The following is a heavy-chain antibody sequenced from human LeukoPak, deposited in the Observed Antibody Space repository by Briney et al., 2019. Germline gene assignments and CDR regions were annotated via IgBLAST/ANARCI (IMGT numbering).Heavy chain of an antibody. J-gene: IGHJ4*02. CDR1: GGSISSSSYY. CDR2: IYYSGST. V-gene: IGHV4-39*01. Sequence: SETLSLTCTVSGGSISSSSYYWGWIRQPPGKGLEWIGSIYYSGSTYYNPSLKSRVTISVDTSKNQFSLKLSSVTAADTAVYYCARTEITFQGFDYWGQGTLVTVSS. CDR3: ARTEITFQGFDY.